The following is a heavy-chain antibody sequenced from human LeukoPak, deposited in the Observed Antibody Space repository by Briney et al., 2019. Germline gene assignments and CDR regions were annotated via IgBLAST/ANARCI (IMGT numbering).Heavy chain of an antibody. CDR2: INSNSGGT. CDR3: ASHCSTSCYSDY. J-gene: IGHJ4*02. V-gene: IGHV1-2*02. Sequence: ASVKVSCKASGYTFTGYYMHWVRQAPGQGLEWMGWINSNSGGTNYAQKFQGRVTMTRDTSISTAYMELSRLRPDDTAVYYCASHCSTSCYSDYWGQGTLVTVSS. D-gene: IGHD2-2*02. CDR1: GYTFTGYY.